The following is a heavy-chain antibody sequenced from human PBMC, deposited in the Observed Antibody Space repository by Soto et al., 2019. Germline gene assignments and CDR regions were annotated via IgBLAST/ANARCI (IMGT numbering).Heavy chain of an antibody. CDR2: IYYSGSA. V-gene: IGHV4-30-4*01. CDR1: GGSISSGDYY. D-gene: IGHD4-17*01. J-gene: IGHJ4*02. CDR3: ARGRGYGDYGVA. Sequence: QVQLQESGPGLVKPSQTLSLTCTVSGGSISSGDYYWSWIRQPPGKGLEWIGYIYYSGSAYYNPSLKSRVAISLDTSKNQFSLKLTSVTAADTAVYYCARGRGYGDYGVAWGQGTLVTVSS.